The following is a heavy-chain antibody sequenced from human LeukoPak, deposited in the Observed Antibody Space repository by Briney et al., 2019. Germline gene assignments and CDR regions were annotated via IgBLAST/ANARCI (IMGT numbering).Heavy chain of an antibody. V-gene: IGHV3-49*04. CDR3: TRDRRSHCSSTSCYKTLDY. CDR2: IRSKAYGGTT. CDR1: GFTFSSYA. J-gene: IGHJ4*02. Sequence: GGSLRLSCAASGFTFSSYAMSWVRQAPGKGLEWVGFIRSKAYGGTTEYAASVKGRFTISRDDSKSIAYLQMNSLKTEDTAVYYCTRDRRSHCSSTSCYKTLDYWGQGTLVTVSS. D-gene: IGHD2-2*02.